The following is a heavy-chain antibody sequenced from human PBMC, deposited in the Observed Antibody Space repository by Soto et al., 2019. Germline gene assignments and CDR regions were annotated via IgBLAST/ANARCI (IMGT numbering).Heavy chain of an antibody. CDR2: IWYDGSNK. D-gene: IGHD4-4*01. Sequence: QVQLVESGGGVVQPGRSLRLSCAASGFTFSSYGMHWVRQAPGKGLEWVAVIWYDGSNKYYADSVKGRFTISRDNSKNTLYLQMTSLRAEDTSLFYCARSLVTPLYRFDPWGQGTLVTVSS. CDR1: GFTFSSYG. CDR3: ARSLVTPLYRFDP. V-gene: IGHV3-33*01. J-gene: IGHJ5*02.